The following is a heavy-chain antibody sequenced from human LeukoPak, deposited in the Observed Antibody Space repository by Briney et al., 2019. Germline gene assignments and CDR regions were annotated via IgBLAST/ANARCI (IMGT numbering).Heavy chain of an antibody. CDR3: AKGDGDGVDY. Sequence: PWGSLRLSCAASGFTFSSYDMHWVRQAPGKGLEWVAVISFDGSNKYYADSVKGRFTISRDNSKNTLYLQMNSLRADDTAVYYCAKGDGDGVDYRGQGTLVNVSS. CDR2: ISFDGSNK. V-gene: IGHV3-30-3*01. D-gene: IGHD4-17*01. CDR1: GFTFSSYD. J-gene: IGHJ4*02.